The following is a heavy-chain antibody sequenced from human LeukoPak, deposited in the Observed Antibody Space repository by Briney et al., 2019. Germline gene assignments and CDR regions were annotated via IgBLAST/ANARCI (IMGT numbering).Heavy chain of an antibody. D-gene: IGHD6-6*01. Sequence: GGSLRLSCAASGFTFSSYSMNWVRQAPGKGLEWVSSISSSSSYIYYADSVKGRFTISRDNAKNSLYLQMNSLRAEDTAVYYCARARSIASRHRYNWFDPWGQGTLVTVSS. J-gene: IGHJ5*02. V-gene: IGHV3-21*01. CDR2: ISSSSSYI. CDR3: ARARSIASRHRYNWFDP. CDR1: GFTFSSYS.